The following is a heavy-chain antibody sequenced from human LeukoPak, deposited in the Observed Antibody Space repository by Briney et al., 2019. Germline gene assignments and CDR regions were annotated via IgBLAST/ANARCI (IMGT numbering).Heavy chain of an antibody. J-gene: IGHJ4*02. CDR1: GGSFSGYY. CDR2: IYYSGST. Sequence: SETLSLTCAVYGGSFSGYYWSWIRQPPGKGLEWIGSIYYSGSTYYNPSLKSRVTISVDTSKNQFSLKLSSVTAADTAVYYCASPESTRAYWGQGTLVTVSS. V-gene: IGHV4-34*01. CDR3: ASPESTRAY.